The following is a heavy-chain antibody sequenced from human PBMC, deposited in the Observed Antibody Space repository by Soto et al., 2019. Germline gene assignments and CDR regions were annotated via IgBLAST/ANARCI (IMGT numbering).Heavy chain of an antibody. D-gene: IGHD5-18*01. CDR1: GGTFSSYA. J-gene: IGHJ6*02. CDR3: ARVPEGYPDYYYYGMDV. Sequence: QVQLVQSGAEVKKPGSSVKVSCKASGGTFSSYAISWVRQAPGQGLEWMGGIIPIFGTANYAQKFQGRVTITADESTSTAYMELSSLRSQDTAVYYCARVPEGYPDYYYYGMDVWGQGTTVTVSS. V-gene: IGHV1-69*12. CDR2: IIPIFGTA.